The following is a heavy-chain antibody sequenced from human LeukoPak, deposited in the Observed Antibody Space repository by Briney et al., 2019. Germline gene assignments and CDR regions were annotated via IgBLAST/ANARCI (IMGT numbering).Heavy chain of an antibody. Sequence: GGSLRLSCAASGFTFSSYAMTWVRQAPGKGLEWVSSISGSGDYTNYAGSVKGRFTISRDNSKNTLYLQMNSLRAEDTAVYYCAREAISSVYYDFWRSGGAFDIWGQGTMVTVSS. CDR3: AREAISSVYYDFWRSGGAFDI. D-gene: IGHD3-3*01. CDR1: GFTFSSYA. J-gene: IGHJ3*02. CDR2: ISGSGDYT. V-gene: IGHV3-23*01.